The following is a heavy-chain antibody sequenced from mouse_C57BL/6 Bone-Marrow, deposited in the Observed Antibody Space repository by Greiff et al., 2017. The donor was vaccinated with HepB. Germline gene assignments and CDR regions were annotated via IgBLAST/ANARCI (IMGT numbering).Heavy chain of an antibody. V-gene: IGHV5-17*01. CDR3: ALWLVY. CDR2: ISSGSSTI. Sequence: VQLKESGGGLVKPGGSLKLSCAASGFTFSDYGMHWVRQAPEKGLEWVAYISSGSSTIYYADTVKGRFTISRDNAKNTLFLQMTSLRSEDTAMYYCALWLVYWGQGTTLTVSS. CDR1: GFTFSDYG. D-gene: IGHD2-2*01. J-gene: IGHJ2*01.